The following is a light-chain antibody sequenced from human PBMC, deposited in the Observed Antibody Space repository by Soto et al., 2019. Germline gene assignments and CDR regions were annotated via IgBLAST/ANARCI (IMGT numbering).Light chain of an antibody. V-gene: IGKV1-5*03. CDR1: QSISSW. CDR3: QQYNTYSPT. J-gene: IGKJ1*01. CDR2: KAS. Sequence: DIQMTQSPSTLSAFVGDRVTITCRAGQSISSWLAWYQQKPGKAPNLLIYKASSLESGVPSRFSGSGSGTEFTLTISSLQPDDFATYYCQQYNTYSPTFGQGTKVDIK.